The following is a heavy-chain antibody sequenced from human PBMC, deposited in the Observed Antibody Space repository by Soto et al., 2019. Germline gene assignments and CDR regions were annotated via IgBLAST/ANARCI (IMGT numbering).Heavy chain of an antibody. J-gene: IGHJ4*02. CDR1: GYTFTNYG. V-gene: IGHV1-18*03. CDR2: INTYKGNT. Sequence: QVQLVQSGAEVKKPGASVKVSCKASGYTFTNYGVSWVRQAPGQGLEWMGWINTYKGNTNYAQKFQGRVTMTTDTSTSTAYMELRSLRSDDMAIYYCAKVQEKWSKFFDYWGQGTLVTVSS. CDR3: AKVQEKWSKFFDY. D-gene: IGHD2-15*01.